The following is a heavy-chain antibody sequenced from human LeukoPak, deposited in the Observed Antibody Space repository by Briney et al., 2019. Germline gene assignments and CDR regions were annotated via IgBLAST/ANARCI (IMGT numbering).Heavy chain of an antibody. Sequence: ASVKVSCKASGYTFTGYYMHWVRQAPGQGLEWMGWINPNSGDTKYAQKFQGRVTMTRDTSISTAYMELTRLRSDDTAVYYCARGGLRVMVYRLYYMDVWGKGTTVTVSS. CDR2: INPNSGDT. D-gene: IGHD2-8*01. J-gene: IGHJ6*03. CDR3: ARGGLRVMVYRLYYMDV. V-gene: IGHV1-2*02. CDR1: GYTFTGYY.